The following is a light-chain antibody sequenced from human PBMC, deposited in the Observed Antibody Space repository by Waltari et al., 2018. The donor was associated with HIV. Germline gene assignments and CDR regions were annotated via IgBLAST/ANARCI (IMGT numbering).Light chain of an antibody. V-gene: IGLV1-47*01. Sequence: QSVLTQPPSASGTPGQTVTISCSGSSSTIGNANVYWYQQLPGMTPKLLIYKNYQRPSGVPDRFAGSKSGTSASLAISGLRSEDEADYYCVGWDGSLSGYVFGAGTKVTVL. CDR3: VGWDGSLSGYV. CDR1: SSTIGNAN. J-gene: IGLJ1*01. CDR2: KNY.